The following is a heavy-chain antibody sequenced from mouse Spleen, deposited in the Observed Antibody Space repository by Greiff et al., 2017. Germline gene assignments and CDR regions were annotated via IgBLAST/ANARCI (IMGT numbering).Heavy chain of an antibody. D-gene: IGHD1-1*01. CDR3: ARNYYGSSYVGVWFAY. V-gene: IGHV5-17*01. CDR2: ISSGSSTI. J-gene: IGHJ3*01. CDR1: GFTFSDYG. Sequence: EVKLVESGGGLVKPGGSLKLSCAASGFTFSDYGMHWVRQAPEKGLEWVAYISSGSSTIYYADTVKGRFTISRDNAKNTLFLQMTSLRSEDTAMYYCARNYYGSSYVGVWFAYWGQGTLVTVSA.